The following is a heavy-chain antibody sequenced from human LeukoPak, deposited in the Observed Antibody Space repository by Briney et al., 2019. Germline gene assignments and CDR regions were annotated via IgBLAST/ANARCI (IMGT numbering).Heavy chain of an antibody. CDR1: GGSISSYY. Sequence: PSETLSLTCTVSGGSISSYYWSWIRQPPGKGLEWIGYIYYSGSTNYNPSLKSRVTISVDTSKNQFSLKLSSVTAADTVVYYCARRLRYFDWLDHWGQGTLVTVSS. CDR3: ARRLRYFDWLDH. CDR2: IYYSGST. V-gene: IGHV4-59*01. D-gene: IGHD3-9*01. J-gene: IGHJ5*02.